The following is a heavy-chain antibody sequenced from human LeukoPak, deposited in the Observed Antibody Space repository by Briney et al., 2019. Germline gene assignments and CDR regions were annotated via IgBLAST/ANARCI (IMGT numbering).Heavy chain of an antibody. CDR2: ISHDGSNK. Sequence: GGSLRLSCAASGFTFSNYALHWVRQAPGKGLEWVAAISHDGSNKYYADSVKGRVTISRDNAKNSLYLQMNSLRAEDTALYYCAKDNYYDSSGYYGLDFDYWGQGTLVTVSS. J-gene: IGHJ4*02. D-gene: IGHD3-22*01. V-gene: IGHV3-30*04. CDR3: AKDNYYDSSGYYGLDFDY. CDR1: GFTFSNYA.